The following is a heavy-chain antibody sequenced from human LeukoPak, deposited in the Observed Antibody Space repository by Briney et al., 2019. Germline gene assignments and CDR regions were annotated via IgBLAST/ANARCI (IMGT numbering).Heavy chain of an antibody. V-gene: IGHV4-38-2*02. CDR3: ARVWVGYPGGY. CDR1: GYSISSGYY. J-gene: IGHJ4*02. Sequence: SETLSLTCTVSGYSISSGYYWGWIRPPPGKGLEWIGSIYHSGSTYYNPSLKSRVTISVDTSKSQFSLKLSSVTASDTAVYYCARVWVGYPGGYWGQGTLVTVSS. CDR2: IYHSGST. D-gene: IGHD3-16*01.